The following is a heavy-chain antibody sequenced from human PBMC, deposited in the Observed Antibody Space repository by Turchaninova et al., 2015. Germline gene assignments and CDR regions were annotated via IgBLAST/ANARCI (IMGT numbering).Heavy chain of an antibody. J-gene: IGHJ5*02. CDR2: INHSGMT. Sequence: QVQLQQWGAGLLKPSETLSLTCAVYVGSLSGYFWSWIRQPPGKGLEWMREINHSGMTNYNPALKSRATLAVDTSKNQISLKLISGTAADTAVYYCARGDDYVWGTIPWGQGTLVTVSS. CDR1: VGSLSGYF. D-gene: IGHD3-16*01. CDR3: ARGDDYVWGTIP. V-gene: IGHV4-34*01.